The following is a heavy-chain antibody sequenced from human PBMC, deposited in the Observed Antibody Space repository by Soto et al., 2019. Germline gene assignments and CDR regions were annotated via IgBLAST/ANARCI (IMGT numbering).Heavy chain of an antibody. CDR1: GFTFSSYA. CDR2: ISYDGSNK. Sequence: QMQLVESGGGVVQPGRSVRLSCAAAGFTFSSYAMHWVRQAPGKGLEWVAVISYDGSNKYYADSVKGRFTISRDNSKNTLYLQMNSLRAEDTAVYYCANFVVVPAALPLDVWGQGTTLTVSS. D-gene: IGHD2-2*01. J-gene: IGHJ6*02. CDR3: ANFVVVPAALPLDV. V-gene: IGHV3-30-3*01.